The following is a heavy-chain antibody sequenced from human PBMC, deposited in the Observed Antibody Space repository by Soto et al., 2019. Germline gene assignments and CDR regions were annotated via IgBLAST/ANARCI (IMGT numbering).Heavy chain of an antibody. CDR3: GRSPTTGDLFEVDV. D-gene: IGHD4-17*01. CDR2: IYYSGRT. J-gene: IGHJ6*02. V-gene: IGHV4-59*01. Sequence: SSETLSLTCTVSCGSSSFYYWNWIRQPPEKGLEWIGYIYYSGRTNYNPSLKSRVTISVDTSKNQVSLKLRSVAAADTAVYYCGRSPTTGDLFEVDVWGQGTTVTVS. CDR1: CGSSSFYY.